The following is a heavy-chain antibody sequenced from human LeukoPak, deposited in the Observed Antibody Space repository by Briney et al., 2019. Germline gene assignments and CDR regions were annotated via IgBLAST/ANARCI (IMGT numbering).Heavy chain of an antibody. CDR1: GGTFSSYA. CDR2: IIPIFGTA. V-gene: IGHV1-69*13. Sequence: SVKVSCKASGGTFSSYAISWVRQAPGQGLEWMGGIIPIFGTANYAQKFQGRVTITADESTSTAYMELSSLRSEDTAVYYCARWSPGEDAFDIWGQGTMVTVSS. CDR3: ARWSPGEDAFDI. J-gene: IGHJ3*02. D-gene: IGHD2-21*01.